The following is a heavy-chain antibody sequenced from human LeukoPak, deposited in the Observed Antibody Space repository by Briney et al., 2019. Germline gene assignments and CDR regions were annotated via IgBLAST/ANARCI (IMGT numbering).Heavy chain of an antibody. CDR3: ARGTATVTGYFQH. CDR1: GGTFSSYA. Sequence: SVKVSCKASGGTFSSYAISWVRQAPGQGLEWMGGIIPIFGTANYAQEFQGRVTITADESTSTAYMELSSLRSEDTAVYYCARGTATVTGYFQHWGQGTLVTVSS. V-gene: IGHV1-69*13. D-gene: IGHD4-17*01. J-gene: IGHJ1*01. CDR2: IIPIFGTA.